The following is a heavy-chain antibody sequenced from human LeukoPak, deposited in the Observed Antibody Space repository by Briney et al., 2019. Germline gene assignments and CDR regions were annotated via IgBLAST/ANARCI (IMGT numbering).Heavy chain of an antibody. Sequence: AETLSLTCTVSGGSFGSYYWTWMRQPPGRRLEWIGYIYDSGRTIYTPSLKSRVTISLDTSMNQFSLKLSSVTAADTAVYYCARGFYYDFRSGIKWHPAYYFDYWGRGTLVTVSS. CDR3: ARGFYYDFRSGIKWHPAYYFDY. CDR2: IYDSGRT. J-gene: IGHJ4*02. D-gene: IGHD3-3*01. CDR1: GGSFGSYY. V-gene: IGHV4-59*01.